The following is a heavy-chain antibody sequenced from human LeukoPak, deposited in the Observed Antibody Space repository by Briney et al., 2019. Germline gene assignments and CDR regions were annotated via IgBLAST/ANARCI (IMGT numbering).Heavy chain of an antibody. V-gene: IGHV3-66*01. J-gene: IGHJ6*02. D-gene: IGHD3-10*01. CDR3: AREPPMGRYYYGMGV. CDR1: GVSVSNYY. Sequence: GGSLRLSCAASGVSVSNYYMHWVRQAPGKGLEWVSVIYSGGSIYYADSVKGRFIISGDNSKNTLDLQLNSLRAEDTAVYYCAREPPMGRYYYGMGVWGQGTTVTVSS. CDR2: IYSGGSI.